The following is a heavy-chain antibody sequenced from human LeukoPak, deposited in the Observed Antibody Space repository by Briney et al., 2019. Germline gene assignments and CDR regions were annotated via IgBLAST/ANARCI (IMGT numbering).Heavy chain of an antibody. CDR3: ARDYYLPNSNWFDP. Sequence: KPSETLSLTCTVSGGSISSSSYYWGWIRQPPGKGLEWIGSIYYSGSTYYNPSLKSRVTISVDTSKNQFSLKLSSVTAADTAVYYCARDYYLPNSNWFDPWGQGTLVTVSS. J-gene: IGHJ5*02. V-gene: IGHV4-39*07. D-gene: IGHD2/OR15-2a*01. CDR2: IYYSGST. CDR1: GGSISSSSYY.